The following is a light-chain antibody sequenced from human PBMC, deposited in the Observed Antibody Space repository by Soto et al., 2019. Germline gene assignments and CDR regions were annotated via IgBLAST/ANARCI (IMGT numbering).Light chain of an antibody. J-gene: IGKJ1*01. Sequence: DIQMTQSPSTLSASVGDRVTITCRASQSIARWVAWYQQKPGQAPKLLIYDASTLESGVPSRFSGSGSGTEFTLTIISLQHDDFATYYCQQYNSYWTFGPGTKVEIK. CDR2: DAS. CDR1: QSIARW. V-gene: IGKV1-5*01. CDR3: QQYNSYWT.